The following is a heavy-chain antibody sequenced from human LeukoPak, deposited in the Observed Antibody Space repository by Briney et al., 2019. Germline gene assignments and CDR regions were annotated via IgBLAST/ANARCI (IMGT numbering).Heavy chain of an antibody. CDR1: GFTFSSYS. V-gene: IGHV3-21*01. D-gene: IGHD3-16*01. J-gene: IGHJ4*02. Sequence: PGGSLRLSCAASGFTFSSYSMNWVRQAPGKGLEWVSSSSSSSSIIYYADSVKGRFTISRDNAKNSLYLQVNSLRAEDTAVYYCARDLFDDYSLDYWGQGTLVTVSS. CDR2: SSSSSSII. CDR3: ARDLFDDYSLDY.